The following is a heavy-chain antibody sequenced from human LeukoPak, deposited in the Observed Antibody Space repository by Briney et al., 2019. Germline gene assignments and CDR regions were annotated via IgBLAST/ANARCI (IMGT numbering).Heavy chain of an antibody. D-gene: IGHD6-13*01. V-gene: IGHV1-2*02. Sequence: GASVKVSCKASGYTFTSYDINWVRQAPGQGLEWMGWINPNSGGTNYAQKFQGRVTMTRDTSISTAYMELSRLRSDDTAVYYCARGVRIAAAGKLGSAHYYYYMDVWGKGTTVTVSS. CDR3: ARGVRIAAAGKLGSAHYYYYMDV. CDR1: GYTFTSYD. CDR2: INPNSGGT. J-gene: IGHJ6*03.